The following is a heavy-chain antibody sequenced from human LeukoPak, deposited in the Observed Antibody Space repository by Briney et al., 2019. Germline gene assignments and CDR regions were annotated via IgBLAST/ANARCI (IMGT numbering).Heavy chain of an antibody. CDR1: GGFISSGSYY. V-gene: IGHV4-61*02. CDR3: ARLTGYSSESWFDP. Sequence: SQTLSLTCTVSGGFISSGSYYWSWIRQPAGKGLEWIGRIYTSGSTNYNPSLKSRVTISVDTSKNQFSLKLSSVTAADTAVYYCARLTGYSSESWFDPWGQGTLVTVSS. J-gene: IGHJ5*02. CDR2: IYTSGST. D-gene: IGHD3-9*01.